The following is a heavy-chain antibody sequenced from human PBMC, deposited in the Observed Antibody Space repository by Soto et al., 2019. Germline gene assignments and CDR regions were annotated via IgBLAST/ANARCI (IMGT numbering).Heavy chain of an antibody. J-gene: IGHJ4*02. D-gene: IGHD3-22*01. V-gene: IGHV3-66*01. CDR2: MYGGGST. CDR3: ARASIAAVVTIDF. Sequence: QSGGSLRLSCAASGFTVSSHYMTWVRLAPGKGLEWVSTMYGGGSTYYRDSVKGRFAISRDNSKNTLYLQMNTLRADDTAVYYCARASIAAVVTIDFWGQGTLVNVS. CDR1: GFTVSSHY.